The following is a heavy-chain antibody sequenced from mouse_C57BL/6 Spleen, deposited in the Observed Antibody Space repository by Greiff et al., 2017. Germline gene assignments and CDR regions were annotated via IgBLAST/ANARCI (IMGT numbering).Heavy chain of an antibody. CDR2: INPSTGGT. D-gene: IGHD3-2*02. CDR3: ARQLRLGAWFAY. Sequence: VQLQQSGPELVKPGASVKISCKASGYSFTGYYMNWVKQSPEKSLEWIGEINPSTGGTTYNQKFKAKATLTVDKSSSTAYMQLKSLTSEDSAVYYCARQLRLGAWFAYWGQGTLVTVSA. J-gene: IGHJ3*01. CDR1: GYSFTGYY. V-gene: IGHV1-42*01.